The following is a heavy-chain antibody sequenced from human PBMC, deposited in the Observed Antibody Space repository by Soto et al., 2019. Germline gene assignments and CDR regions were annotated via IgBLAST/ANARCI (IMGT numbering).Heavy chain of an antibody. V-gene: IGHV3-30*18. CDR3: AKVKTIAPAADYNGMDV. Sequence: GGSLRLSCAASGFTLRNYGMHWVRQAPGKGLEWMAVISSDGSNKYLADSMKGRFTISRDNSKNTLYLQMDSLRSEDTAVYYCAKVKTIAPAADYNGMDVWGRGTTVTVSS. D-gene: IGHD6-25*01. CDR1: GFTLRNYG. CDR2: ISSDGSNK. J-gene: IGHJ6*02.